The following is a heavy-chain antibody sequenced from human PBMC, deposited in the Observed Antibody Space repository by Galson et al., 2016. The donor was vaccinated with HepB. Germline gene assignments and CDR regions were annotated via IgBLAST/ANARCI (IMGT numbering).Heavy chain of an antibody. Sequence: SLRLSCAASGFTFSSYDMSWVRQAPGKGLEWVSSINGNGDTTYYADSVKGRFTVSRNISKNTLYLQMHSLRAEDTAVYYCSRAFHCTNGVCRDYWGQVTLVTVSS. CDR3: SRAFHCTNGVCRDY. J-gene: IGHJ4*02. CDR1: GFTFSSYD. D-gene: IGHD2-8*01. CDR2: INGNGDTT. V-gene: IGHV3-23*01.